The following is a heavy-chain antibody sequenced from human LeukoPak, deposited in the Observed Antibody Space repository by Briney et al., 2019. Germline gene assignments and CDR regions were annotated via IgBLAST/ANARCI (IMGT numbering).Heavy chain of an antibody. V-gene: IGHV3-20*01. CDR1: GFTFSSYA. Sequence: GGSLRLSCAASGFTFSSYAMSWVRQAPGKGLEWVSGLNRNGDITGYADSVKGRFIISRDNAKNSLYLQMNSLRAEDTALYHCARKGVGGELGGFDYWGQGTLVTVSS. D-gene: IGHD3-16*01. CDR3: ARKGVGGELGGFDY. J-gene: IGHJ4*02. CDR2: LNRNGDIT.